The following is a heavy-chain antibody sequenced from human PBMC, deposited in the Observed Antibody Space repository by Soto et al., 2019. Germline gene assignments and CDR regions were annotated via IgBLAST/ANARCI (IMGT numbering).Heavy chain of an antibody. J-gene: IGHJ4*02. CDR2: IYHNGST. CDR3: ARGNVVAIDY. Sequence: SSETLSLTCTVSGGSISSYYWIWIRQPPGKGLEWIGYIYHNGSTYYNPSLKSRVTISVDRSKNQFSLKLSSVTAADTAVYYCARGNVVAIDYWGQGTLVTVSS. D-gene: IGHD2-21*01. CDR1: GGSISSYY. V-gene: IGHV4-59*12.